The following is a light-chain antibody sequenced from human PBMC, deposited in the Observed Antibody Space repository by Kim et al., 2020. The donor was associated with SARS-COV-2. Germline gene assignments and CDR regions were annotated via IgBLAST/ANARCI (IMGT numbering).Light chain of an antibody. CDR3: LHSYSYPYT. V-gene: IGKV1-5*03. Sequence: DIQMTQSPSTLSASVGDRVTITCRASQTISDWLAWYQQKPGKVPKLLIYRASNLETGVPSRFTGRGFGTEFTLTISNLQPDDFANYYCLHSYSYPYTFGQGTKLEI. CDR1: QTISDW. J-gene: IGKJ2*01. CDR2: RAS.